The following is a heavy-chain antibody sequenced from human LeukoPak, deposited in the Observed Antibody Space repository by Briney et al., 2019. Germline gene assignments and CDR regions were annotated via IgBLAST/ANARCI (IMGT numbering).Heavy chain of an antibody. Sequence: ASVKVSCKASGGTFSSYAIRWVRQDPGQGLERMGGIVPIFGTANYAQKFQGRVTITADESTSTAYMELSSLRSEDTAVYYCARREFRGVWYWFDPWGQGTLVTVSS. CDR1: GGTFSSYA. V-gene: IGHV1-69*13. CDR2: IVPIFGTA. D-gene: IGHD3-10*01. J-gene: IGHJ5*02. CDR3: ARREFRGVWYWFDP.